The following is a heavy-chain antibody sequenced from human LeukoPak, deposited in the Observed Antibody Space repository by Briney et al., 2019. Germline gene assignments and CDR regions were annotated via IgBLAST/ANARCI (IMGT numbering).Heavy chain of an antibody. CDR3: AKGSMVRGSRGLN. CDR2: ISSSGSTI. V-gene: IGHV3-48*04. J-gene: IGHJ4*02. D-gene: IGHD3-10*01. Sequence: PGGSLRLSCAASGFTFSSYSMNWVRQAPGKGLEWVSYISSSGSTIYYADSVKGRFTISRDNAKNSLYLQMNSLRAEDTAVYYCAKGSMVRGSRGLNWGQGTLVTVSS. CDR1: GFTFSSYS.